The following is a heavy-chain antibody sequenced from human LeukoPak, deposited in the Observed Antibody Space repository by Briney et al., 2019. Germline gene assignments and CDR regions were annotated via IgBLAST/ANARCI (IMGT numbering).Heavy chain of an antibody. J-gene: IGHJ4*02. Sequence: GGSLRLSCAASGFTSSPYGMNWVRQAPGKGPEWVSYISGDSSPIYYADSVKGRFTISRDNAKNSLYLQMNSLTDEDTALYFCARARGNSYGYVDYWGQGSLVTVSS. CDR3: ARARGNSYGYVDY. CDR1: GFTSSPYG. V-gene: IGHV3-48*02. D-gene: IGHD5-18*01. CDR2: ISGDSSPI.